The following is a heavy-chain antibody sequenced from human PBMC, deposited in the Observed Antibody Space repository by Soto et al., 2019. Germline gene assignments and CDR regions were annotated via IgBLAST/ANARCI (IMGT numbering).Heavy chain of an antibody. CDR2: TSYTGKT. CDR3: GRDLHAGFTHYFDT. D-gene: IGHD1-26*01. CDR1: GGSVTSYH. V-gene: IGHV4-59*02. Sequence: ASESLSLTGFVSGGSVTSYHWSWIRQFRGKGLEWIAYTSYTGKTNYNPFFQSRVTIALDTSKNQFSLKVTSITAADTAVYYCGRDLHAGFTHYFDTWGQGTLVTVSS. J-gene: IGHJ5*02.